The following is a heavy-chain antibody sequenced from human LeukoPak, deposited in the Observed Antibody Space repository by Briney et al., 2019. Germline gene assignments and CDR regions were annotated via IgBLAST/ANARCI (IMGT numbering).Heavy chain of an antibody. J-gene: IGHJ6*03. CDR2: ISYDGSNK. V-gene: IGHV3-30*18. CDR3: ANIAARTYYYYYMDV. CDR1: GFTFSSYG. D-gene: IGHD6-6*01. Sequence: PGGSLRLSCAASGFTFSSYGMHWVRQAPGKGLEWVAVISYDGSNKYYADSVKGRFTISRDNSKNTLYLQMNSLRAEDTAVYYCANIAARTYYYYYMDVWGKGTTVTVSS.